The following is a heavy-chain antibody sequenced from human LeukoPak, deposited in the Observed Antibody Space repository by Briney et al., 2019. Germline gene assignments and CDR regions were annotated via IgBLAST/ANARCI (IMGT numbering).Heavy chain of an antibody. Sequence: SETLSLTCIVSGYSISSGYYWGWIRQPPGKGLEWIGYIYYSGSTNYNPSLKSRVTISVDTSKNQFSLKLSSVTAADTAVYYCARDSSGWPLPKYWGQGTLVTVSS. CDR1: GYSISSGYY. CDR3: ARDSSGWPLPKY. CDR2: IYYSGST. J-gene: IGHJ4*02. V-gene: IGHV4-38-2*02. D-gene: IGHD6-19*01.